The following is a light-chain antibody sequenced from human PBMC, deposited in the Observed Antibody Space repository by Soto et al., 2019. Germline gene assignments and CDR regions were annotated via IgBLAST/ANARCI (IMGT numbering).Light chain of an antibody. J-gene: IGLJ1*01. V-gene: IGLV2-14*01. Sequence: QSVLTQPASVSGSPGQSITISCTGTSFDVGAYNNVSWYQQHPGKAPKLMIYEVSNRPSGVSNRFSGSKSGNTASLTISGLQAEDEADYYCSSYTSSSTYVFGTGTKVTVL. CDR1: SFDVGAYNN. CDR2: EVS. CDR3: SSYTSSSTYV.